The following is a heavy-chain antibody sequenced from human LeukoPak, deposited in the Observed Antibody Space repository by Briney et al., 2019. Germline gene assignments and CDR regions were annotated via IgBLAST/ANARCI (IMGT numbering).Heavy chain of an antibody. V-gene: IGHV4-39*07. J-gene: IGHJ5*02. CDR1: GVSISSSNSY. CDR3: ARVVEWLRLLEQPENWFDP. D-gene: IGHD5-12*01. Sequence: SETLSLTCTVSGVSISSSNSYWGWIRQPPGKGLEWIGSIYYSGNTYYNASLKSQVSISIDTSKNQFSLKLSSVTAADTAVYYCARVVEWLRLLEQPENWFDPWDQGTLVTVSS. CDR2: IYYSGNT.